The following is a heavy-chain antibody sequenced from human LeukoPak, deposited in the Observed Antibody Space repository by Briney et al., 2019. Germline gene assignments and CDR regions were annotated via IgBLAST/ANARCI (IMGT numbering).Heavy chain of an antibody. CDR3: ARDGLGSGRTGGMDV. J-gene: IGHJ6*02. CDR2: ISRDGENT. D-gene: IGHD1-26*01. V-gene: IGHV3-23*01. CDR1: GFTFGNYA. Sequence: GGSLRLSCAASGFTFGNYAMAWVRQAPGKGLEWVAVISRDGENTHYADSVKGRFTISRDNAKNSLYLQMNSLRAEDTALYYCARDGLGSGRTGGMDVWGQGTTVTVSS.